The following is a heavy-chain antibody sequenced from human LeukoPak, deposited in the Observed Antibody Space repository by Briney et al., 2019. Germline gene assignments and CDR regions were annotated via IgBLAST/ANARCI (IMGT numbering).Heavy chain of an antibody. Sequence: GGSLRLSCAASGFTFSSYAMSWVRQAPGKGLEWVANIKQEGSEKYYVDSVKGRFTVSRDNAKNSLYLQMNSLRAEDTAVYYCASGGFWSGYRPSYYYYGMDVWGQGTTVTVSS. J-gene: IGHJ6*02. CDR2: IKQEGSEK. D-gene: IGHD3-3*01. CDR1: GFTFSSYA. CDR3: ASGGFWSGYRPSYYYYGMDV. V-gene: IGHV3-7*03.